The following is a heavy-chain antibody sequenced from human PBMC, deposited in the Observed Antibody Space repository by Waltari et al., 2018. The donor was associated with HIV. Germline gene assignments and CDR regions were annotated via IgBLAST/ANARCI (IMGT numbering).Heavy chain of an antibody. Sequence: QVQLQESGPGLVKPSETLSLTCTVSGYSISSGYYWGWIRHPPGKGLEWIGSIYHSGSTYDNPSLKSRVTISVDTSKNQFSLKLSSVTAADTAVYYCARGPMVRGVIIPDYVDYWGQGTLVTVSS. J-gene: IGHJ4*02. CDR3: ARGPMVRGVIIPDYVDY. CDR2: IYHSGST. CDR1: GYSISSGYY. V-gene: IGHV4-38-2*02. D-gene: IGHD3-10*01.